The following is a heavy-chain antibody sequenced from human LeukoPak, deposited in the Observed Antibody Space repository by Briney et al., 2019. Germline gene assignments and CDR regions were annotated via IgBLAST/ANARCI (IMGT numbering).Heavy chain of an antibody. CDR1: GGTFSSYA. CDR3: ARGGYCSGGSCYYDY. J-gene: IGHJ4*02. V-gene: IGHV1-69*13. CDR2: IIPIFGTA. Sequence: SVKVSCKASGGTFSSYAISWVRQAPGQGLEWTGVIIPIFGTANYALKFQGRVTITADESTSTAYMELSSLRSEDTAVYYCARGGYCSGGSCYYDYWGQGTLVTVSS. D-gene: IGHD2-15*01.